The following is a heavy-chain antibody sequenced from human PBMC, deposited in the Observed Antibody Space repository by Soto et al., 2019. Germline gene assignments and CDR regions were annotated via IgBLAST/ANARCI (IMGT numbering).Heavy chain of an antibody. J-gene: IGHJ3*02. Sequence: GGSLRLSCAASGFTFSSYSMNWVRQAPGKGLEWVSSISNSSSNIYYADSVKGRFTISRDNAKNSLYLQMNSLRAEDTAVYYCARSPGTYDAFDIWGQGTMVTVSS. CDR3: ARSPGTYDAFDI. V-gene: IGHV3-48*01. CDR2: ISNSSSNI. CDR1: GFTFSSYS.